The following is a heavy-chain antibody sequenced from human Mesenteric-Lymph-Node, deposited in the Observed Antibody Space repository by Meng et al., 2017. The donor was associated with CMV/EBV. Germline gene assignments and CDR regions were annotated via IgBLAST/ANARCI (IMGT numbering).Heavy chain of an antibody. D-gene: IGHD2-15*01. CDR2: IHNSETT. CDR1: GDSISSTSYH. Sequence: SETLSLTCTVSGDSISSTSYHWGWIRRPPGKGLEWIGSIHNSETTFYNPSLKSRVTISADTSKNQFSLKLSSVTAADTAVYYCASIGYGLDVWGQGTTVTVSS. V-gene: IGHV4-39*07. J-gene: IGHJ6*02. CDR3: ASIGYGLDV.